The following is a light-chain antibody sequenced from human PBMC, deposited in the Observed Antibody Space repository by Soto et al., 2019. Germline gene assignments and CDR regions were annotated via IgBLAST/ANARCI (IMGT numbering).Light chain of an antibody. CDR2: DAS. CDR1: QSVSSY. J-gene: IGKJ1*01. V-gene: IGKV3-11*01. Sequence: EIVLTQSPATLSLSPGERATLSCRASQSVSSYLAWYQQKPGQAPRLLIYDASNRATGITARFSGSGSGTDFTLTISSLEPEDFAVYYCQQYGSSPWTFGQGTKVDIK. CDR3: QQYGSSPWT.